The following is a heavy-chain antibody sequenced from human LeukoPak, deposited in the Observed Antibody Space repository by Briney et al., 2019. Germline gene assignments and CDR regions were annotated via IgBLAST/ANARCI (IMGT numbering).Heavy chain of an antibody. Sequence: GGSLRLSCAASGFTFSSYAMSWVRQAPGKGLEWVAVISYDGSNKYYADSVKGRFTISRDNSKNTLYLQMNSLRAEDTAVYYCASSSSEIDYWGQGTLVTVSS. CDR3: ASSSSEIDY. J-gene: IGHJ4*02. V-gene: IGHV3-30-3*01. CDR1: GFTFSSYA. D-gene: IGHD6-6*01. CDR2: ISYDGSNK.